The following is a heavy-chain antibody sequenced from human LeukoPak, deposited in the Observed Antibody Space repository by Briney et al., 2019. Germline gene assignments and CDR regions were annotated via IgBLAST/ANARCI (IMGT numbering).Heavy chain of an antibody. CDR2: ITSDGTNT. CDR3: ARISDASSGYFDY. J-gene: IGHJ4*02. D-gene: IGHD3-22*01. Sequence: GGSLRLSCAASGXTFNSYWMHWVRQVPGKGLVWVSHITSDGTNTNYADSVKGRFTISRDNAKNTLYLQMNSLGAEDTAVYYCARISDASSGYFDYWGQGTLVTVSS. CDR1: GXTFNSYW. V-gene: IGHV3-74*01.